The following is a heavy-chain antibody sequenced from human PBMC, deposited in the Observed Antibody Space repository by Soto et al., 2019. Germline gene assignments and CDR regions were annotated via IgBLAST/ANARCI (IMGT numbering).Heavy chain of an antibody. J-gene: IGHJ4*02. Sequence: PGGSLRLSCAASGFTFSSYAMSWVRQAPGKGLEWVSAISGSGGSTYYADSVKGRFTISRDNSKNTLYLQMNSLRAEDTAVYYCARTGMIYTYFDYWGQGTLVTVSS. D-gene: IGHD2-8*01. CDR3: ARTGMIYTYFDY. V-gene: IGHV3-23*01. CDR1: GFTFSSYA. CDR2: ISGSGGST.